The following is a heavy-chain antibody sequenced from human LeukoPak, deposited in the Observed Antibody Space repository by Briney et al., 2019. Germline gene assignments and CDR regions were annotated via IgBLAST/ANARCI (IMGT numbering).Heavy chain of an antibody. D-gene: IGHD1-7*01. V-gene: IGHV1-2*02. CDR3: ARDRKTGTTSWFDP. Sequence: ASVKVSCKASGYTFTDYYMHWVRQALGRGLEWMGWINPNSGGTNYAQKFQGRVTMTRDTSISTAYMELSRLRSDDTAVYYCARDRKTGTTSWFDPWGQGTLVTVSS. CDR1: GYTFTDYY. CDR2: INPNSGGT. J-gene: IGHJ5*02.